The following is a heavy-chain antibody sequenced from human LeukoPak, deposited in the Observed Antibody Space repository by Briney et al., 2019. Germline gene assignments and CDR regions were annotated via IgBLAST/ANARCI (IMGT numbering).Heavy chain of an antibody. J-gene: IGHJ6*04. D-gene: IGHD3-10*02. CDR1: GFTFSSYE. CDR3: AKLGITMIGGV. V-gene: IGHV3-48*03. CDR2: ISSSGSTI. Sequence: GGSLRLSCAASGFTFSSYEMNWVRQAPGKGLEWVSYISSSGSTIYYADSVKGRFTISRDNAKNSLYLQMNSLRAEDTAVYYCAKLGITMIGGVWGKGTTVTLSS.